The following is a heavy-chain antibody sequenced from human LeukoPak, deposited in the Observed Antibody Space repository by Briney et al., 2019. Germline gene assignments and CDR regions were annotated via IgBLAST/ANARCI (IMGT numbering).Heavy chain of an antibody. CDR1: GFTFSDYG. D-gene: IGHD3-3*01. J-gene: IGHJ4*02. CDR2: IWYDGSNK. V-gene: IGHV3-33*01. Sequence: GGSLRLSCAASGFTFSDYGIHWVRQAPGKGLEWVAVIWYDGSNKYYADSVKGRFTISRDNSKNTLYLQMNSLRAEDTAVYYCARAEGSYYDFWSGYHPGYFDYWGQGTLVTVSS. CDR3: ARAEGSYYDFWSGYHPGYFDY.